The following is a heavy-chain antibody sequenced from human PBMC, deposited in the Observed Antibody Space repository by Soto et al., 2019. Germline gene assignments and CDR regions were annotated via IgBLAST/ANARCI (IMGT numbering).Heavy chain of an antibody. CDR1: GGSISSYY. V-gene: IGHV4-59*01. CDR3: ARSPPPDYDYIWGSYRYFDY. CDR2: IYYSGST. J-gene: IGHJ4*02. Sequence: SETLSLTCTVSGGSISSYYWSWIRQPPGKGLEWIGYIYYSGSTNYNPSLKSRVTISVDTSKNQFSLKLSSVTAADTAVCYCARSPPPDYDYIWGSYRYFDYWVQGTLVTVSS. D-gene: IGHD3-16*02.